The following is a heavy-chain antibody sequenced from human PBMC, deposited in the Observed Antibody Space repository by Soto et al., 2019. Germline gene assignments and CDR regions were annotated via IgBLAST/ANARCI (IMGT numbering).Heavy chain of an antibody. CDR1: GYTFTSYY. CDR3: ARDRTMVRGVTSYYSYGMDV. CDR2: INPSGGST. J-gene: IGHJ6*02. Sequence: QVQLVQSGAEVKKPGASVKVSCKASGYTFTSYYMHWVRQAPGQGLEWMGIINPSGGSTSYAQKFQGRVTMTRDTSTSTVYMELSSLRSEDTAVYYCARDRTMVRGVTSYYSYGMDVWGQGTTVTVSS. D-gene: IGHD3-10*01. V-gene: IGHV1-46*01.